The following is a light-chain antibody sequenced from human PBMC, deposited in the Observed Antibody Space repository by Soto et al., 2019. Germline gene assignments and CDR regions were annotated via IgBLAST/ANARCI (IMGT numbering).Light chain of an antibody. CDR3: SSYTRNDGLEV. V-gene: IGLV2-14*03. J-gene: IGLJ2*01. Sequence: QSALTQPASVSGSPGQSITISCTGTSSDVGGYNYVSWYQHHPGRAPKLMIYDVSSRPSGVSNRFSGSKSGNMASLTISGLQAEDEADYYCSSYTRNDGLEVFGGGTKLTVL. CDR2: DVS. CDR1: SSDVGGYNY.